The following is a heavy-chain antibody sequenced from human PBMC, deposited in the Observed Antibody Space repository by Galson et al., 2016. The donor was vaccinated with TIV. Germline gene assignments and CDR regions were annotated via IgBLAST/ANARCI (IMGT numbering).Heavy chain of an antibody. CDR2: INPKNGDT. CDR1: GYTFPEFY. Sequence: SVKVSCKASGYTFPEFYLHWVRQAPGQGLEWMGWINPKNGDTNYAQKFQGRVTLTSDTSITTAFLDLKCLRVEDTAVYYCAMDSHPSLGWFDPGAQGTLVTVSS. D-gene: IGHD3-16*02. CDR3: AMDSHPSLGWFDP. J-gene: IGHJ5*02. V-gene: IGHV1-2*02.